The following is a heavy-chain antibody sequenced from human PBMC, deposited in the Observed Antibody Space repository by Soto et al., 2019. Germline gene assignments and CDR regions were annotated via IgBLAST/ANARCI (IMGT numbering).Heavy chain of an antibody. V-gene: IGHV1-18*01. CDR1: GYGFTNYG. CDR2: INTYNGKT. D-gene: IGHD2-21*02. J-gene: IGHJ4*02. Sequence: QAQLVQSGPEVKKPGASLKVSCKASGYGFTNYGISWVRQAPGEGLEWMGWINTYNGKTTYAEALQGRVSLTTDTSTGTADMDLTNVRSADTALYYCARTWTDVFDLWGQGTLVVVSS. CDR3: ARTWTDVFDL.